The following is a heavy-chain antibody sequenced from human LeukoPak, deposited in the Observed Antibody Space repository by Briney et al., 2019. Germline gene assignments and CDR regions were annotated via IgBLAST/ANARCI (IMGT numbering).Heavy chain of an antibody. CDR3: ARAEWEQGMVFDI. CDR2: ISSSGSTI. Sequence: GGSLRLSCAASGFTFSSYEMNWVRQAPGKGLEWVSYISSSGSTIYYADSVKGRFTISRDNAKNSLYLQMNSLRAEDTAVYYCARAEWEQGMVFDIWGQGTMVTVSS. CDR1: GFTFSSYE. D-gene: IGHD1-26*01. V-gene: IGHV3-48*03. J-gene: IGHJ3*02.